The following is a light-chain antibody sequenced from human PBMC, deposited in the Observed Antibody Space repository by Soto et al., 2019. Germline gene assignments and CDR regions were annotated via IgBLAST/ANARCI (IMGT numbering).Light chain of an antibody. CDR2: DAS. J-gene: IGKJ5*01. Sequence: DIERTQKQSSLSASVGDRVTITCQASQNINNYLNWYQQKPGRAPKLLIYDASNLEAGVPSRFRGSGLGTDFTCTIGRLQSEDIPTNYCQPYENLPSVGEGTRLEIK. CDR3: QPYENLPS. V-gene: IGKV1-33*01. CDR1: QNINNY.